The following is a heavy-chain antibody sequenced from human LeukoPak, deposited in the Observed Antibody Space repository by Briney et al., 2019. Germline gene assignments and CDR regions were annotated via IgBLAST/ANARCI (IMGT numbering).Heavy chain of an antibody. CDR3: ARSGNITMVRGLDY. D-gene: IGHD3-10*01. Sequence: SSETLSLTCTVSGGSISSYYWSWIRQPPGKGLEWIGYIYYSGSTNYNPSLKSRVTISVDKSKNQFSLKLSSVTAADTAVYYCARSGNITMVRGLDYWGQGTLVTVSS. V-gene: IGHV4-59*12. J-gene: IGHJ4*02. CDR1: GGSISSYY. CDR2: IYYSGST.